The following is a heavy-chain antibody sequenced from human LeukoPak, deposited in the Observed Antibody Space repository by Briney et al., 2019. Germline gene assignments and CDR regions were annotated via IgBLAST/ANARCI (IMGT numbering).Heavy chain of an antibody. CDR1: GFSFSSYW. J-gene: IGHJ4*02. D-gene: IGHD3-3*01. Sequence: GGSLRLSCAASGFSFSSYWMSWVRQAPGKGLEGVANIKHDGSEKYYVNSVKGRFTISRDNAKNALYLQMNSLRGEDTAVYYCARSPTYYDFWSGYKFIDYWGQGTLVTVSS. CDR2: IKHDGSEK. V-gene: IGHV3-7*01. CDR3: ARSPTYYDFWSGYKFIDY.